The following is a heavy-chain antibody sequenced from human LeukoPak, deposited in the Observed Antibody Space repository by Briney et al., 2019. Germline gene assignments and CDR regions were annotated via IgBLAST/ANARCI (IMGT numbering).Heavy chain of an antibody. V-gene: IGHV3-23*01. Sequence: GGPLRLSCAASGFTFSTYAMSWVRQTPGKGLEWVSAVSGSGDSTYYADSVKGRFTISRDNSKNTLYLHMNSLRAEDTAIYYCAKGDDIAAAGTLHFDHWGQGTLVTVSS. D-gene: IGHD6-13*01. CDR2: VSGSGDST. CDR3: AKGDDIAAAGTLHFDH. CDR1: GFTFSTYA. J-gene: IGHJ1*01.